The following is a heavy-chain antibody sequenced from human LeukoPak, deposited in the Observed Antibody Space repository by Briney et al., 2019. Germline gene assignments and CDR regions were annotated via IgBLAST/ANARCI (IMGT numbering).Heavy chain of an antibody. V-gene: IGHV4-59*08. D-gene: IGHD1-26*01. CDR1: GGSISTYY. CDR3: ARHGGTLDYFDY. Sequence: SETLSLTCNVSGGSISTYYWSWIRQPPGKGLEWIGYISDGGVTSYNPSLKGRVTISVDSPKNRFSLRLTSLTAVDTALYYRARHGGTLDYFDYWGPGSLVTVSS. CDR2: ISDGGVT. J-gene: IGHJ4*02.